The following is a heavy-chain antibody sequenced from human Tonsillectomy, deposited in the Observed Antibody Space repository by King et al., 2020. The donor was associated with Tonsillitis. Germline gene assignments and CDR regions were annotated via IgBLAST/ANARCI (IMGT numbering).Heavy chain of an antibody. CDR1: GFTFSSYA. CDR2: ISYDGSNK. Sequence: QLVQSGGGVVQPGRSLRLSCAASGFTFSSYAMHWVRQAPAKGLEWVAVISYDGSNKYYADSVKGRFTISRDNSKNTLYLQSNSLRDEDTAGYYCASPRRPRDYYASSRFDYWGQGTLVTVSS. D-gene: IGHD3-22*01. CDR3: ASPRRPRDYYASSRFDY. V-gene: IGHV3-30-3*01. J-gene: IGHJ4*02.